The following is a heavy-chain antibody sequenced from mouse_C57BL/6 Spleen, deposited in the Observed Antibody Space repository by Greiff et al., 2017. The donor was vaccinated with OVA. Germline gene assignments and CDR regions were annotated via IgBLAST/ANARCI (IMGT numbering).Heavy chain of an antibody. J-gene: IGHJ4*01. CDR1: GFSLTSYG. V-gene: IGHV2-9*01. CDR2: IWGGGST. CDR3: AEHSCGYDGYYAMDY. D-gene: IGHD2-2*01. Sequence: QVQLKESGPGLVAPSQSLSLTCTVSGFSLTSYGVDWVRQPPGKGLEWLGVIWGGGSTNYNSALMSRLSISKDNSKSQVFLKMNSLQTDDTAMYYCAEHSCGYDGYYAMDYWGQGTSVTVSA.